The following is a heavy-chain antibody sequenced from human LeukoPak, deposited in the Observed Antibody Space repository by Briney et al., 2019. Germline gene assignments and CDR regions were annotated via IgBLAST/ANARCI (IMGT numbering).Heavy chain of an antibody. CDR1: GFTFSSYS. CDR3: ARSANPGVHEFDP. D-gene: IGHD6-6*01. J-gene: IGHJ5*02. V-gene: IGHV3-48*02. Sequence: GGSLRLSCAASGFTFSSYSMAWGRQAPGKGLEWLSYITSSSNINYADSVKGRFTISRDNAKNSLYLQMNSLRDEDTAVYYCARSANPGVHEFDPWGQGTLVTVSS. CDR2: ITSSSNI.